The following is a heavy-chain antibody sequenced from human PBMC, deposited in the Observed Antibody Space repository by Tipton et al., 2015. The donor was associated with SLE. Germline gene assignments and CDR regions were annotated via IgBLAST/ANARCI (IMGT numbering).Heavy chain of an antibody. CDR1: GFMFSNYA. J-gene: IGHJ6*03. CDR3: AKGPVWLEYSYMDV. CDR2: ISVSGDST. V-gene: IGHV3-23*01. D-gene: IGHD3-10*01. Sequence: SLRLSCAASGFMFSNYAMSWVRQAPGKGLEWVSGISVSGDSTYYADSVNGRFTNSRDNSKSTHYLQMSSLRADDTDVYYCAKGPVWLEYSYMDVWGKGTTVTVSS.